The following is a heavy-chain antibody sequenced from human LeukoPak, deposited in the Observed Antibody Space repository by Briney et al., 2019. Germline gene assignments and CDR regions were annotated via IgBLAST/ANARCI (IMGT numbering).Heavy chain of an antibody. CDR3: AGQYCSSTSCYVDY. CDR2: INHSGST. Sequence: HPSETLSLTCAVYGGSFSGYYWSWIRQPPGKGLEWIGEINHSGSTNYNPSLKSRVTISVDTSKNQFSLKLSSVTAADTAVYYCAGQYCSSTSCYVDYWGQGTLVTVSS. V-gene: IGHV4-34*01. D-gene: IGHD2-2*01. CDR1: GGSFSGYY. J-gene: IGHJ4*02.